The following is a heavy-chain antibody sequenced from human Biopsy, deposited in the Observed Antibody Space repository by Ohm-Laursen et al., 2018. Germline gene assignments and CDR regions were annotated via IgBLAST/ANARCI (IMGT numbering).Heavy chain of an antibody. CDR3: ARGNEVMVIGPYFFDY. J-gene: IGHJ4*02. Sequence: SDTLSLTCTVSGVSISSYFWNWIRQPPGKGLEWIGDIYYSGSTKYNPSLKSRVTISVDMSKSQLSLKLTSVTTADTAVYYCARGNEVMVIGPYFFDYWGQGTLVMVSS. CDR1: GVSISSYF. D-gene: IGHD2-21*01. V-gene: IGHV4-59*07. CDR2: IYYSGST.